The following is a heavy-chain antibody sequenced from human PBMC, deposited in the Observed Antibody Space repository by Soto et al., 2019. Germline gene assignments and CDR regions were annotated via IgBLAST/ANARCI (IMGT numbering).Heavy chain of an antibody. D-gene: IGHD2-15*01. V-gene: IGHV4-31*03. CDR3: ASSRRLVAATYLFDY. CDR2: IYYSGST. J-gene: IGHJ4*02. CDR1: GGSMSSGGYY. Sequence: QVQLQESGPGLVKPSQTLSLTCTVSGGSMSSGGYYWSWIRQHPGKGLEWIGYIYYSGSTYYNPSLKSRVTISVDTSKNQFSLKLSSVTAADTAVYYCASSRRLVAATYLFDYWGQGTLVTVSS.